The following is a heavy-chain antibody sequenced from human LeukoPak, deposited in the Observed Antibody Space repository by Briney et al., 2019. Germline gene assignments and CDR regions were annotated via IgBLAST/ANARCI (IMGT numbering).Heavy chain of an antibody. J-gene: IGHJ6*02. Sequence: SVKVSCKASGGTFSSYAISWVRQAPGQGLEWMGGIIPIFGTANYAQKFQGRVTITADESTSTAYMELSSLRSEDTAVYYCARGIVVVITTFPDYYGMDVWGQGTTVTVSS. V-gene: IGHV1-69*13. CDR1: GGTFSSYA. CDR3: ARGIVVVITTFPDYYGMDV. D-gene: IGHD3-22*01. CDR2: IIPIFGTA.